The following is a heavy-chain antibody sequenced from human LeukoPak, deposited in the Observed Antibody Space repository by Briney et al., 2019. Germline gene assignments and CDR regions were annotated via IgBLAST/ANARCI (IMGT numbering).Heavy chain of an antibody. CDR1: GGTFSSYA. D-gene: IGHD4-17*01. CDR2: IIPIFGTA. CDR3: ARGDNRFTTVTTNFDY. V-gene: IGHV1-69*13. J-gene: IGHJ4*02. Sequence: GASVKVSCKASGGTFSSYAISWVRQAPGQGLEWMGGIIPIFGTANYAQKFQGRVTITADESTSTAYMELSSLRSEDTVVYYCARGDNRFTTVTTNFDYWGQGTLVTVSS.